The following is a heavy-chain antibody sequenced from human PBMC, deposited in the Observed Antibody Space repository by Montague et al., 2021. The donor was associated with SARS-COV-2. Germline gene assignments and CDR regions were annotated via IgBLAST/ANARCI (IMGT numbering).Heavy chain of an antibody. D-gene: IGHD3-10*01. CDR3: ARVGRDTLYFDL. CDR1: SASISTGTYY. J-gene: IGHJ4*02. Sequence: TLSLTCTVSSASISTGTYYWSWIRQPAGKGLEWIGRIRNTGHTDYNSSLESRVFMSVDTSTNQFSLSLTSVTAADTAVYYCARVGRDTLYFDLWGQGTLVTVSS. CDR2: IRNTGHT. V-gene: IGHV4-61*02.